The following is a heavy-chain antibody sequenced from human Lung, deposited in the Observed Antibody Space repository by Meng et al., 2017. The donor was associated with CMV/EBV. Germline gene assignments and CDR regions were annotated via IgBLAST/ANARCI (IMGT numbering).Heavy chain of an antibody. J-gene: IGHJ4*02. D-gene: IGHD3/OR15-3a*01. CDR3: ARARLIPSVAGPSGLLDH. Sequence: SCAASGFTFSSYALHWVRQAPGKGLEWVAVISFDESNKYSADSVKGRFTISRDNSKNTLYLQRNSLRAEDTAVYFCARARLIPSVAGPSGLLDHXRQGXLVTVSS. V-gene: IGHV3-30*04. CDR1: GFTFSSYA. CDR2: ISFDESNK.